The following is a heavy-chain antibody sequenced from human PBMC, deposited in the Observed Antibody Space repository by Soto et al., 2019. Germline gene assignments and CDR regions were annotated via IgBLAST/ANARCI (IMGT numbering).Heavy chain of an antibody. CDR1: GYTFTSYG. CDR3: ASGYYYGSGSYYNPWFDP. D-gene: IGHD3-10*01. Sequence: ASVKVSCKASGYTFTSYGISWVRQAPGQGLEWMGWINAGNGNTKYSQKFQGRVTITRDTSASTAYMELSSLRSEDTAVYYCASGYYYGSGSYYNPWFDPWGQGTLVTVSS. CDR2: INAGNGNT. V-gene: IGHV1-3*01. J-gene: IGHJ5*02.